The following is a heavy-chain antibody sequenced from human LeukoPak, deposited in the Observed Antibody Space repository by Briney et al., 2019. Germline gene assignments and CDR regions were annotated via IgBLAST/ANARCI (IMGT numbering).Heavy chain of an antibody. CDR3: AREYYGSGSYYDGYYFDF. D-gene: IGHD3-10*01. CDR2: IIPAFGTT. Sequence: SVKVSCKVSGDTFNSYAVAWVRRAPGQGREWMGLIIPAFGTTYYAQRFQGRVTIPSDKTTTTAYVELGSLRSEDTAVYYCAREYYGSGSYYDGYYFDFWGQGTLVTVSS. V-gene: IGHV1-69*06. J-gene: IGHJ4*02. CDR1: GDTFNSYA.